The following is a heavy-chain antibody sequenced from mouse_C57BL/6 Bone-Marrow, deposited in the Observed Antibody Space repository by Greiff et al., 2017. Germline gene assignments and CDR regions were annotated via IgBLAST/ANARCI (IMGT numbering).Heavy chain of an antibody. CDR2: INPSNGGT. Sequence: VQLQQPGTELVKPGASVKLSCKASGYTFTSYWMHWVKQRPGQGLEWIGDINPSNGGTNYNEKFKSKATLTVDKSSSTAYMQLSSLTSADSAVYECAIIYYYGSSVVYDWGKGVTLTVDS. CDR3: AIIYYYGSSVVYD. CDR1: GYTFTSYW. J-gene: IGHJ2*01. D-gene: IGHD1-1*01. V-gene: IGHV1-53*01.